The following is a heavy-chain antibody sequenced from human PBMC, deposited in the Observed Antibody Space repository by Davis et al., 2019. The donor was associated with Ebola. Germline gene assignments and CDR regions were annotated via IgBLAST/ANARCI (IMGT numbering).Heavy chain of an antibody. D-gene: IGHD4-11*01. CDR2: MNPNSGNT. CDR3: ARGDNNYLYGYYYGMDV. V-gene: IGHV1-8*01. Sequence: AASVQVSCKASGYTFNSYDINWVRQATGQGLEWMGWMNPNSGNTGYAQKFQGRITMSRNTSIGTAYMELSSLRSEDTAVYYCARGDNNYLYGYYYGMDVWGQGTTVTVSS. CDR1: GYTFNSYD. J-gene: IGHJ6*02.